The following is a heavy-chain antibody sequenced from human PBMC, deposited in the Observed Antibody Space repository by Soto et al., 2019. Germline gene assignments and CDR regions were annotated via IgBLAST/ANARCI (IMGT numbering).Heavy chain of an antibody. J-gene: IGHJ5*02. V-gene: IGHV3-30*03. CDR1: GFTFSSYG. Sequence: QVQLVESGGGVVQPGRSLRLSCAASGFTFSSYGMHWVRQAPGKGLEWVAVISYHGNDKYYADSVKGRFTISRDNFTSTLYLQMSSLRVGDTAIYFCAIDLLHKTVTSCGSWGQGTLVTVSS. CDR2: ISYHGNDK. D-gene: IGHD4-17*01. CDR3: AIDLLHKTVTSCGS.